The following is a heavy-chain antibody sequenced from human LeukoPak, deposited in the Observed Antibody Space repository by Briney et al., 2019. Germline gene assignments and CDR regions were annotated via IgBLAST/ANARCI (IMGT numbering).Heavy chain of an antibody. CDR3: ARTRDSRTSGINYYFDY. CDR1: GFSLAPSGVG. V-gene: IGHV2-5*01. J-gene: IGHJ4*02. Sequence: SGPPLVRPTQTLTLTCTFSGFSLAPSGVGVAWIRQPPGKALEWLALIYWNDTIRYSPSLKSRLNITKDTSQNQVVLTMTSMDPVDTATYFCARTRDSRTSGINYYFDYWGQGALVIVSS. D-gene: IGHD3-22*01. CDR2: IYWNDTI.